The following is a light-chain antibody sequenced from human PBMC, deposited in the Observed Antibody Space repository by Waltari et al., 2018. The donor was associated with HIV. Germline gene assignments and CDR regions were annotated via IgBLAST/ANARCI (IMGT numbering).Light chain of an antibody. CDR3: QQRGTWPPVT. Sequence: ELVLTQSPATLSVSPGERAILSCRASQSVSRLLAWYQQKSGQAPRLLIYGTSTRAAGTPGRFTGSGSGTDFALTITGVEPADVAVYYCQQRGTWPPVTFGGGTKVEI. V-gene: IGKV3-11*01. CDR2: GTS. J-gene: IGKJ4*01. CDR1: QSVSRL.